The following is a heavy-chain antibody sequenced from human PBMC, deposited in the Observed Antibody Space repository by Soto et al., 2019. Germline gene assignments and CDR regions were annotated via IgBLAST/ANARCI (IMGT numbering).Heavy chain of an antibody. CDR3: ARDYSYGSGSYYNQHDAFDV. CDR2: INTYNGNT. CDR1: GYTFTSYG. Sequence: QVPLVQSGTEMKKPGASVKVSCKASGYTFTSYGISWVRQAPGQGLEWMGWINTYNGNTYYAQKLQGRVTMTTDTSTSTAYMELRSLRSDDTAVYYCARDYSYGSGSYYNQHDAFDVWGQGTMVTVSS. V-gene: IGHV1-18*01. D-gene: IGHD3-10*01. J-gene: IGHJ3*01.